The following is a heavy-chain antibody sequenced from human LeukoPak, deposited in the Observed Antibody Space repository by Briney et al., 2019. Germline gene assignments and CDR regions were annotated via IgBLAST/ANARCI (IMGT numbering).Heavy chain of an antibody. J-gene: IGHJ3*02. Sequence: GGSLRLSCAASGFTFSSYDMHWVRHATGKGLEWVSAIGTAGDTYYPGSVKGRFTISRENAKNSLYLQMNSLRAGDTAVYYCARSSRLYYYDSSGLFEAFDIWGQGTMVTVSS. CDR2: IGTAGDT. D-gene: IGHD3-22*01. CDR1: GFTFSSYD. V-gene: IGHV3-13*01. CDR3: ARSSRLYYYDSSGLFEAFDI.